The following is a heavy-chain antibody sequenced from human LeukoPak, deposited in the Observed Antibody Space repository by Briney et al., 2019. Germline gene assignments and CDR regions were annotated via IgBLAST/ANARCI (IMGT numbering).Heavy chain of an antibody. J-gene: IGHJ4*02. CDR1: GGSFSGYY. V-gene: IGHV4-34*01. D-gene: IGHD3-22*01. CDR2: INHSGST. CDR3: ARTYYYDSSGYPY. Sequence: PPETLSLTCAVYGGSFSGYYWSWIRQPPGKGLEWIGEINHSGSTNYNPSLKSRVTISVDTSKNQFSLKLSSVTAADTAVYYCARTYYYDSSGYPYWGQGTLVTVSS.